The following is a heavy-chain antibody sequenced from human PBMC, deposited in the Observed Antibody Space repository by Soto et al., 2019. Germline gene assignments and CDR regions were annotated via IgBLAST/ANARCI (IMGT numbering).Heavy chain of an antibody. CDR2: ISGGGDHT. D-gene: IGHD6-19*01. V-gene: IGHV3-23*01. CDR1: GFTFSSYS. J-gene: IGHJ6*02. CDR3: AKGLTVAGPYQYGTDV. Sequence: PGGSLRLSCAASGFTFSSYSMTWVRQAPGKGLEWVSSISGGGDHTYYADSVKGRFTISRDNSRNTLYLQMNSLRAEDTAVYYCAKGLTVAGPYQYGTDVWGQGTTVTVSS.